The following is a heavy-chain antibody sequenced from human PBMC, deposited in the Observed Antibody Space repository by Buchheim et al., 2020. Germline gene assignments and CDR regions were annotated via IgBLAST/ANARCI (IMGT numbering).Heavy chain of an antibody. CDR3: AKDLWASICYFDY. CDR1: GFTFSSSW. D-gene: IGHD2-21*01. J-gene: IGHJ4*02. CDR2: INSDGSTT. V-gene: IGHV3-74*01. Sequence: EVQLVESGGGLVQPGGSLRLSCAASGFTFSSSWMHWVRQAPGKGLVWVSHINSDGSTTSYADSVKGRFIISRDNAKNTVYLQMNSLRAEDTAVYYCAKDLWASICYFDYWGQGTL.